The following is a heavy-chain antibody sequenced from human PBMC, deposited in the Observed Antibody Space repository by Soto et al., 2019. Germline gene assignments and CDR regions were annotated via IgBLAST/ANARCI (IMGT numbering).Heavy chain of an antibody. J-gene: IGHJ5*02. V-gene: IGHV4-34*01. CDR2: INHSGST. CDR1: GGSFSGYY. D-gene: IGHD3-16*01. Sequence: SETLSLTCAVYGGSFSGYYWSWIRQPPGKGLEWIGEINHSGSTNYNPSLESRATISLDLPKNQFSLRLTSVTAVDTAVYYCARDRGGITVSSKPLGEWFDPWGQGTLVNVSS. CDR3: ARDRGGITVSSKPLGEWFDP.